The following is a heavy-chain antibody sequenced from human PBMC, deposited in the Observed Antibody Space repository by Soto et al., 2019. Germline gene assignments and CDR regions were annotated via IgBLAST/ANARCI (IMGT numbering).Heavy chain of an antibody. CDR3: ATSSRKHCRGDTCFENWFDP. CDR2: IIPLFGTA. V-gene: IGHV1-69*01. J-gene: IGHJ5*02. D-gene: IGHD2-21*02. CDR1: GGIFSTYA. Sequence: QVQLVQSGAEVKKPGSSVKVSCRASGGIFSTYAINWVRQAPGQGLEWMGGIIPLFGTANYAQKLQGRVTISADESAHIAYMELRSLRSEDTAVYYCATSSRKHCRGDTCFENWFDPCGQGARVTVSS.